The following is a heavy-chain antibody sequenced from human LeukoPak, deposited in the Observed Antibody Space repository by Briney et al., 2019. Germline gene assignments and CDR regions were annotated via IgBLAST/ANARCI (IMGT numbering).Heavy chain of an antibody. CDR1: GFTFSSYA. V-gene: IGHV3-64*01. Sequence: PGGSLRLSCAASGFTFSSYAMHWVRQAPGKGLEYVSAISSNGGSTYYANSVKGRFTISRDNPKNTLYLQMGSLRAEDMAVYYCARTGYSSSWYENPGDYWGQGTLVTVSS. J-gene: IGHJ4*02. CDR2: ISSNGGST. D-gene: IGHD6-13*01. CDR3: ARTGYSSSWYENPGDY.